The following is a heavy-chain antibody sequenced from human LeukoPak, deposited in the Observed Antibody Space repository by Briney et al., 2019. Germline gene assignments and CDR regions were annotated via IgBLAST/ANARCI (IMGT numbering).Heavy chain of an antibody. Sequence: GGSLRLSCASSEFAFTTYAMNWVRQSPGKGLEWISYISNGGDTIYYADSVRGRFTISRDNAKNSLYLQMSSLRAEDTAVYYCAGPPGGHYFDCGGQGTLV. D-gene: IGHD3-10*01. V-gene: IGHV3-48*04. CDR2: ISNGGDTI. J-gene: IGHJ4*01. CDR3: AGPPGGHYFDC. CDR1: EFAFTTYA.